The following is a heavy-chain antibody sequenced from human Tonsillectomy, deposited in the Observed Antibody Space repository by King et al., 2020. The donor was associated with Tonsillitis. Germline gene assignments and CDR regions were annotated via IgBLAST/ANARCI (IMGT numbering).Heavy chain of an antibody. Sequence: QLVQSGGGLVKPGGSLRLSCAASGFTFSDYHMSWFRQAPGKGLEWVSYIISSSIYTNYADSVKGRFTISRDSAQNSLYLQMNSLRAEDTAVYYCARVGRYCGGGSCYSKYWGQGTLVTVSS. V-gene: IGHV3-11*05. J-gene: IGHJ4*02. CDR3: ARVGRYCGGGSCYSKY. CDR1: GFTFSDYH. D-gene: IGHD2-15*01. CDR2: IISSSIYT.